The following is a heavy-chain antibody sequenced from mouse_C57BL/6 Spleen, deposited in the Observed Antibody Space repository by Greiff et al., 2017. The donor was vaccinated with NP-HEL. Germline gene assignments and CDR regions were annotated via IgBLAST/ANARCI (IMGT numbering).Heavy chain of an antibody. V-gene: IGHV1-76*01. CDR3: ARTAQATFAY. CDR2: LYPGSGNT. CDR1: GYTFTDYY. D-gene: IGHD3-2*02. J-gene: IGHJ3*01. Sequence: VQLQQSGAELVRPGASVKLSCKASGYTFTDYYINWVKQRPGQGLEWIARLYPGSGNTSYNEKCKGKATLTAEKSSSTAYMQLSSLTSEDSAVYFCARTAQATFAYWGQGTLVTVSA.